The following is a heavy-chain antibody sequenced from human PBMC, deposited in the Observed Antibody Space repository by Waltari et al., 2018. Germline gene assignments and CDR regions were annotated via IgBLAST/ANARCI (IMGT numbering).Heavy chain of an antibody. Sequence: QVQLQQWGAGLLKPSETLSLTCAVYGGSFSGYYWSWIRQPPGKGLEWIGEINHSGSTNYNPSLKSRVTISVDTSKNQFSLKLSSVTTADTAVYYCARRGYCSSTSCLYYFDYGGQGTLVTVSS. D-gene: IGHD2-2*01. CDR3: ARRGYCSSTSCLYYFDY. V-gene: IGHV4-34*01. CDR1: GGSFSGYY. CDR2: INHSGST. J-gene: IGHJ4*02.